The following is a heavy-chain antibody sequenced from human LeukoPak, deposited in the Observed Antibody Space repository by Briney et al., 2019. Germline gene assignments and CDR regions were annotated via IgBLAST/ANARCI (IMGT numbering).Heavy chain of an antibody. Sequence: PGGSLRLSCAASGFTFSNYAMYWVRQAPGKGLEWEALISHDGSNKDYADSVKGRFTISRDNSKNTLYLQMNSLRAEDTAVYYCARGREGYSYDDAFDIWGQRTMVTVSS. CDR3: ARGREGYSYDDAFDI. J-gene: IGHJ3*02. CDR1: GFTFSNYA. CDR2: ISHDGSNK. V-gene: IGHV3-30-3*01. D-gene: IGHD5-18*01.